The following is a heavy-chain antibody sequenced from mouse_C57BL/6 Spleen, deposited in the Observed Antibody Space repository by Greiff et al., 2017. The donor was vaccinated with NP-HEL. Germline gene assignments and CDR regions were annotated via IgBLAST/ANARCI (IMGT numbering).Heavy chain of an antibody. V-gene: IGHV2-2*01. J-gene: IGHJ2*01. CDR3: ARNNAQATFDY. CDR2: LFLCGST. Sequence: PCLLPPSQSLSITCTVSGFSLPRSGVPWVRPSPCTFLSFLVVLFLCGSTDYNAAFISRLSISKDNSKSQVFFKMNSLQADDTAIYYCARNNAQATFDYWGQGTTLTVSS. CDR1: GFSLPRSG. D-gene: IGHD3-2*02.